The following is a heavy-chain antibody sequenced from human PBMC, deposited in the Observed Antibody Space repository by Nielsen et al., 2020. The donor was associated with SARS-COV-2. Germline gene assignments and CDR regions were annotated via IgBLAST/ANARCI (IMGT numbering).Heavy chain of an antibody. V-gene: IGHV3-74*01. CDR1: GFTFSSYW. CDR3: ATAAIVPAGGDYEVRYYFDY. J-gene: IGHJ4*02. CDR2: INSDGSST. D-gene: IGHD2-21*02. Sequence: GGSLRLSCAASGFTFSSYWMHWVRQAPGKGLVWVSRINSDGSSTSYADSVKGRFTISRDNAKNTLYLQMNSLRAEDTAVFYCATAAIVPAGGDYEVRYYFDYWGQGTLVTVSS.